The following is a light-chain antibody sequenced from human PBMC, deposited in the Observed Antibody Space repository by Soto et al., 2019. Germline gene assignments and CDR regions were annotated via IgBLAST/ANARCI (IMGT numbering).Light chain of an antibody. CDR2: DVN. J-gene: IGLJ1*01. CDR3: SSYTDVVTLEV. V-gene: IGLV2-18*02. Sequence: QSVLAQPPSVSGSPGQSVTISCTATTTDIDNYDSVSWYQQAPGTAPKLIIYDVNNRPSGAPDRFSGSTSGNTASLTISGLQAEDETDYFCSSYTDVVTLEVFGPGTKVTVL. CDR1: TTDIDNYDS.